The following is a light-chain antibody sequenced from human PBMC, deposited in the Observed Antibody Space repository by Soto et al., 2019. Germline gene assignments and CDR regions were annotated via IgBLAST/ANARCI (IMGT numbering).Light chain of an antibody. V-gene: IGKV1-5*03. Sequence: DIQMTQSPSTLSASVGDRVTITCRASQSISSWLAWYQQKPGKAPNLLICEASRLESAVPSRFSGSASGTEFTLTINSLQPDDYATSFCQQYSSYPEAFGQGTK. CDR1: QSISSW. CDR2: EAS. J-gene: IGKJ2*01. CDR3: QQYSSYPEA.